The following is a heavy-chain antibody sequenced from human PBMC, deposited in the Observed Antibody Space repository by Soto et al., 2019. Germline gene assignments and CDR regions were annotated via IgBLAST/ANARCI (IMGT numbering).Heavy chain of an antibody. J-gene: IGHJ6*02. CDR3: ARHVPAAGYYYGMDV. Sequence: QVQLVQSGAEVKKPGSSVKVSCKASGGTFSSYAISWVRQAPGQGLEWMGGIIPIFGTANYAQKFQGRVTITADESXXTAYMELSSLRSEYTAVYYCARHVPAAGYYYGMDVWGQGTTVTVSS. D-gene: IGHD2-2*01. CDR2: IIPIFGTA. CDR1: GGTFSSYA. V-gene: IGHV1-69*12.